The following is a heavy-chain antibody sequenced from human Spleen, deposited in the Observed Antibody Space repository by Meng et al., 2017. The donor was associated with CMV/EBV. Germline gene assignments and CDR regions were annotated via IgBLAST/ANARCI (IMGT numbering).Heavy chain of an antibody. CDR2: IYRGDSDT. CDR3: ARHVNKQQLAN. V-gene: IGHV5-51*01. CDR1: GNSCTRYW. D-gene: IGHD6-13*01. Sequence: KGSGNSCTRYWMGWVRRMRGKGLEWMRIIYRGDSDTRYSPSFQGQVTISAEKSISTAYLQWSSLKASDTAMYYCARHVNKQQLANWGQGTLVTVSS. J-gene: IGHJ4*02.